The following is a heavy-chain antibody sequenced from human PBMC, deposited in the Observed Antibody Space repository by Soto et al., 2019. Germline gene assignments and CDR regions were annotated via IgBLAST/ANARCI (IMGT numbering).Heavy chain of an antibody. D-gene: IGHD6-19*01. CDR2: ITGYGDTT. CDR1: GFRFSLYA. Sequence: QLLESGGGLVQPGGSLRLSCVASGFRFSLYAMSWVRQAPGKGLEWVSGITGYGDTTDYADSAKGRFTISRDNSKNTLYLQMNSLRVEDTAISYCAKDRDSSGDWGQGTLVTVSS. V-gene: IGHV3-23*01. CDR3: AKDRDSSGD. J-gene: IGHJ4*02.